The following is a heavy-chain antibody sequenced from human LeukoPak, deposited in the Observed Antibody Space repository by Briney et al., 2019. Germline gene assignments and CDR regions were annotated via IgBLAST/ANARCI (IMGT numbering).Heavy chain of an antibody. CDR3: ARVGYYASGPFSYFDY. CDR2: ISYDGSNE. CDR1: GFTFSGYA. Sequence: GGSLRLSCAASGFTFSGYAMHWVRQAPGKGLEGVAVISYDGSNEYYADSVKGRFTISRDNSKTTLYLQMNSLSVEDTAVYYCARVGYYASGPFSYFDYWGQGTLVTVSS. D-gene: IGHD3-10*01. V-gene: IGHV3-30-3*01. J-gene: IGHJ4*02.